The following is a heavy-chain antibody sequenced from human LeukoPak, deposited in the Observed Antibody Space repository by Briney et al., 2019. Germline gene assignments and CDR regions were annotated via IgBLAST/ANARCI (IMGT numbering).Heavy chain of an antibody. CDR3: ARDPGVVAFHYFDH. V-gene: IGHV3-23*01. D-gene: IGHD3-3*01. CDR2: IGGLGGST. CDR1: GFTFSSHA. J-gene: IGHJ4*02. Sequence: GGSLRLSCAASGFTFSSHAMGWVRQAPGKGLEWVSGIGGLGGSTYYAGSVKGRFTISRDNSQNTLYLHMNSLRADDTAVYYCARDPGVVAFHYFDHWGQGSLVTVSS.